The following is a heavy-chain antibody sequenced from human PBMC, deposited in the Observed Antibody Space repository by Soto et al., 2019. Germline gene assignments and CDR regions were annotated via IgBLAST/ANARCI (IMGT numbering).Heavy chain of an antibody. CDR3: ARDHVAARILSGGYYYGLDV. D-gene: IGHD6-6*01. V-gene: IGHV3-23*01. J-gene: IGHJ6*02. CDR2: ISGSGGST. CDR1: GFTFSSYA. Sequence: GGSLRLSCAASGFTFSSYAMSWVRQAPGKGLEWVSAISGSGGSTYYADSVKGRFTISRDNSKNSLFLQMNSLRDEDTAIYYCARDHVAARILSGGYYYGLDVWGQGTTVTVSS.